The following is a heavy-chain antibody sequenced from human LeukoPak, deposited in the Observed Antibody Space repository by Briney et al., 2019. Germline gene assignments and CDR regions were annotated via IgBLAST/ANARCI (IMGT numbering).Heavy chain of an antibody. Sequence: GGSLRLSCAASGFTRINHWMSWFRQAPGKGLEWVANINKDGVEKYYVDSVKGRFTISRDNAKNSLYLQINSLRAADTAVYYCVKDSPPRYSGSPPAYWGQGTLVTVSS. D-gene: IGHD1-26*01. CDR3: VKDSPPRYSGSPPAY. V-gene: IGHV3-7*01. CDR2: INKDGVEK. CDR1: GFTRINHW. J-gene: IGHJ4*02.